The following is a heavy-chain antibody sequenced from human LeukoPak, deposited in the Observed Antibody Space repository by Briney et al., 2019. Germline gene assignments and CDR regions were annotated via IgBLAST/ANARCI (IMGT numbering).Heavy chain of an antibody. J-gene: IGHJ3*02. V-gene: IGHV1-58*02. CDR3: ARERPYPHFVVVPAAYDAFDI. CDR1: GFTFTSSA. CDR2: IVVGSGNT. Sequence: GASVKVSCKASGFTFTSSAMQWVRQARGQRLEWIGWIVVGSGNTNYAQKFQERVTITRDMSTSTAYMELSSLRSEDTAVYYCARERPYPHFVVVPAAYDAFDIWGQGTMVTVSS. D-gene: IGHD2-2*01.